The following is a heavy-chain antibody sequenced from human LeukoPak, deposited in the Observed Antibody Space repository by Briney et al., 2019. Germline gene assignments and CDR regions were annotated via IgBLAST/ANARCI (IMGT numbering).Heavy chain of an antibody. V-gene: IGHV3-23*01. CDR1: GFTFSSYA. CDR2: ISGSGGST. D-gene: IGHD5-12*01. Sequence: GGSLRLSCAASGFTFSSYAMSWVRQAPGKGLESVSAISGSGGSTYYADSVKGRFTISRDNSKNTLYLQMNSLRAEDTAVYYCAKGHQWWLRSGGPDAFDIWGQGTMVTVSS. CDR3: AKGHQWWLRSGGPDAFDI. J-gene: IGHJ3*02.